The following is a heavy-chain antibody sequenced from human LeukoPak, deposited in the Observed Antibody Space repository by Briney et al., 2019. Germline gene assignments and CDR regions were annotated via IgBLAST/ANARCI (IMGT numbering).Heavy chain of an antibody. J-gene: IGHJ6*03. CDR1: GYTFTSYG. D-gene: IGHD3-10*01. CDR2: ISAYNGNT. V-gene: IGHV1-18*01. CDR3: ARASKSRRVRAYYYYMDV. Sequence: ASVKVSCKASGYTFTSYGISWVRQAPGQGLEWMGWISAYNGNTNYAQKLQGRVTMTTDTSTSTAYIELRSLRSHDTAVYYCARASKSRRVRAYYYYMDVWGKGTTVTVSS.